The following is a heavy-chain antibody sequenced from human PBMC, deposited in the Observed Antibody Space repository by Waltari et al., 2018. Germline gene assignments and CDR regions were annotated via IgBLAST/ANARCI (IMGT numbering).Heavy chain of an antibody. Sequence: EVQLVESGGGLVQPGGSLRLSCAVSGFTFSSYWMTWGRQAPGKGVEWVANIKEDGTGKYYVDSVKGRFTISRDNAKNSLYLQMYSLRAEDTAVYYCTSGYQVGYWGQGTLVTVSS. CDR1: GFTFSSYW. CDR3: TSGYQVGY. CDR2: IKEDGTGK. J-gene: IGHJ4*02. V-gene: IGHV3-7*01. D-gene: IGHD5-18*01.